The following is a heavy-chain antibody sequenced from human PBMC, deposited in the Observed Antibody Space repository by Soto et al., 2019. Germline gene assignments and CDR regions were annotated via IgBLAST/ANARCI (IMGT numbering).Heavy chain of an antibody. CDR2: INPNSGGT. J-gene: IGHJ6*03. D-gene: IGHD3-3*01. CDR3: VRDAYYDFWSGYYTKPYYYYMVV. Sequence: ASVKVSCKASGYTFTGYYMHWVRQAPGQGLEWMGWINPNSGGTNYAQKLQGRVTMTRDTSISTAYMELSRLRSDDTAVYYCVRDAYYDFWSGYYTKPYYYYMVVWGKGITVTVSS. V-gene: IGHV1-2*02. CDR1: GYTFTGYY.